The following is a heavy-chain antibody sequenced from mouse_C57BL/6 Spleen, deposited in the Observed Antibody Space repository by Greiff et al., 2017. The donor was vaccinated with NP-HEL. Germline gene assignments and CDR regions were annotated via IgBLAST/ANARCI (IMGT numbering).Heavy chain of an antibody. CDR3: ASGDYYGSSHWYFDV. Sequence: QVQLQQPGAELVRPGSSVKLSCKASGYTFTSYWMDWVKQRPGQGLEWIGNIYPSDSETHYNQKFKDKATLTVDKSSSTAYMQLSSLTSEDSAVYYCASGDYYGSSHWYFDVWGTGTTVTVSS. V-gene: IGHV1-61*01. CDR2: IYPSDSET. CDR1: GYTFTSYW. J-gene: IGHJ1*03. D-gene: IGHD1-1*01.